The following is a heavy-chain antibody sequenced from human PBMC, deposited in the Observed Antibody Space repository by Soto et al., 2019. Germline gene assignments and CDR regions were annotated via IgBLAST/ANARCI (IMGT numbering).Heavy chain of an antibody. J-gene: IGHJ3*02. CDR1: GFTLSAYW. CDR2: INRDGSKK. Sequence: EVQLEESRGDLVQPGGSLRLSCAASGFTLSAYWMTWGRQAPGKGLEWVANINRDGSKKSYLDSVRGRFTISRDNVGNSLYLQMDSLRADDTALYYCARDVSPGSSSLYLDAFDIWGQGTMVTVSS. CDR3: ARDVSPGSSSLYLDAFDI. D-gene: IGHD6-13*01. V-gene: IGHV3-7*05.